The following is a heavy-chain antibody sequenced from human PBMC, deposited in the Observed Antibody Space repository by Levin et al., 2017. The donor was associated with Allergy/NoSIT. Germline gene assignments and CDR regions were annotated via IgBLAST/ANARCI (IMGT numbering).Heavy chain of an antibody. CDR1: GGSVSSGSNY. D-gene: IGHD6-6*01. CDR3: ARGSGWSSSSGRRYYYYYGMDV. Sequence: SETLSLTCTVSGGSVSSGSNYWSWIRQPPGKGLEWIGYIYYSGSTNYNPSLKSRVTISVDTSKNQFSLKLSSVTAADTAVYYCARGSGWSSSSGRRYYYYYGMDVWGQGTTVTVSS. V-gene: IGHV4-61*01. J-gene: IGHJ6*02. CDR2: IYYSGST.